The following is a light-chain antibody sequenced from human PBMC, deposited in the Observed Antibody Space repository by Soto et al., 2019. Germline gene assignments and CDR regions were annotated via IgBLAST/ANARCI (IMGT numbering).Light chain of an antibody. Sequence: EIVLRQSPDTLSLSLGERATLSCRASQNINTYLVWYQQKPGQAPRLLIYDASKRATGTPDRFSGSGSGTDFTLTISSLAPEDSALYDCPQRLSWPRVFGGGNKVQIK. J-gene: IGKJ4*01. V-gene: IGKV3-11*01. CDR2: DAS. CDR1: QNINTY. CDR3: PQRLSWPRV.